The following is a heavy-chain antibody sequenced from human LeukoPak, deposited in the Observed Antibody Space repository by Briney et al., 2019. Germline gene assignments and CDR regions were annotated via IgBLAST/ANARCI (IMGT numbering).Heavy chain of an antibody. CDR3: ARGQFVYDYVWGSYRYGKYYFDY. Sequence: TTSETLSLTCAVYGGSFSGYYWSWIRQPPGKGLEWIGEINHSGSTNYNPSLKSRVTISVDTSKNQFSLKLSSVTAADTAVYYCARGQFVYDYVWGSYRYGKYYFDYWGQGTLVTVSS. J-gene: IGHJ4*02. D-gene: IGHD3-16*02. V-gene: IGHV4-34*01. CDR2: INHSGST. CDR1: GGSFSGYY.